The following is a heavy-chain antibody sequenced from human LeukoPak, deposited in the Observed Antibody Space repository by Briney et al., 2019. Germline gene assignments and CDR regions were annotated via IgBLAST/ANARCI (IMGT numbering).Heavy chain of an antibody. D-gene: IGHD1-1*01. CDR2: IYYSGST. Sequence: SETLSLTCTVSGGSISSSSYYWGWIRQPPGKGLEWIGSIYYSGSTYYNPSLKSRVTISVDTSKNQFSLKLSSVTAADTAVYYCAKRTDVRGYFDYWGQGTLVTVSS. J-gene: IGHJ4*02. CDR1: GGSISSSSYY. CDR3: AKRTDVRGYFDY. V-gene: IGHV4-39*07.